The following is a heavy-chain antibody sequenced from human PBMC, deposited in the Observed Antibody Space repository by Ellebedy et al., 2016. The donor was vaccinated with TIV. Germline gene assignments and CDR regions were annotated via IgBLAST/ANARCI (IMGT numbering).Heavy chain of an antibody. CDR1: GFTVSSKY. CDR3: ASATTATTFWDY. V-gene: IGHV3-66*01. D-gene: IGHD2/OR15-2a*01. J-gene: IGHJ4*02. Sequence: GESLKISCAASGFTVSSKYMSGVRQPAGKGLEWVSALYSGGTTYYAESVKGRFTISSDSSKNTLSLQMNSLRAEDTAVYYCASATTATTFWDYWGQGTLVTVSS. CDR2: LYSGGTT.